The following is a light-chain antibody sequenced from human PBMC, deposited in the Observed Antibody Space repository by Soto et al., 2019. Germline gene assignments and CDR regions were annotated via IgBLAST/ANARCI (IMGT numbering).Light chain of an antibody. J-gene: IGKJ2*01. CDR2: DAS. CDR1: QSISTS. V-gene: IGKV1-39*01. Sequence: DIQMTQSPSSLSASVGDRVTITCRASQSISTSLCWFQQKQGRAPKLLISDASTLQSGVPSRFRGSGIGTDFTLTISSLQPEDFAAYYCLQTYTVPRTFGQGTNLDIK. CDR3: LQTYTVPRT.